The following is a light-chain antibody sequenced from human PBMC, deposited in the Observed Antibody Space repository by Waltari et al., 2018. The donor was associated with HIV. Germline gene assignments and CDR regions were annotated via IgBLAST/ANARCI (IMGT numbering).Light chain of an antibody. J-gene: IGKJ1*01. V-gene: IGKV1-6*01. CDR2: AAS. Sequence: AIQMTQSPSSLSASVGDRVTITCRASQGIGKDLGWYQQKPGQAPNLVIPAASILQDGVPSRFSGSGSGTDFTLTISSLQPEDFATYYCLQDYTYPWTFGQGTRVEIK. CDR1: QGIGKD. CDR3: LQDYTYPWT.